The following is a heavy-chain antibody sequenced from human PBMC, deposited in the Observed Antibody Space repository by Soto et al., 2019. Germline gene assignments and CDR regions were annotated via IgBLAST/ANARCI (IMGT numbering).Heavy chain of an antibody. J-gene: IGHJ4*02. D-gene: IGHD6-19*01. V-gene: IGHV4-59*01. CDR1: GGSISSYY. CDR2: IYYSGST. CDR3: ARHSSGRPFVPY. Sequence: PSETLSLTCTVSGGSISSYYWSWIRQPPGKGLEWIGYIYYSGSTNYNPSLKSRVTISVDTSKNQFSLKLSSVTAADTAVYYCARHSSGRPFVPYWGQGTLVTVSS.